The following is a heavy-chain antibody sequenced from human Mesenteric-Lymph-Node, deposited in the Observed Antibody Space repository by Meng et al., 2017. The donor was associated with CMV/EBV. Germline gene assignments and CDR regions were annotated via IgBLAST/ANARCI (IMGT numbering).Heavy chain of an antibody. D-gene: IGHD3-9*01. CDR2: ISYDGSNQ. V-gene: IGHV3-30*04. CDR1: FTSYA. Sequence: FTSYARHWVRQAPGKGLEWVAVISYDGSNQYYADSVEGRFTISRDNSNNTLSLQMNSLRADDTAVYYCARDQSGVLTGWDRMNWFDPWGQGTLVTVSS. CDR3: ARDQSGVLTGWDRMNWFDP. J-gene: IGHJ5*02.